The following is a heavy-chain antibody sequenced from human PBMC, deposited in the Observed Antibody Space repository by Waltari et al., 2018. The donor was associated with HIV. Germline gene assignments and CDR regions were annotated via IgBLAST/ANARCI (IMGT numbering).Heavy chain of an antibody. Sequence: EVQLLESGGGLVQPGGSLRLACAASGFTFSTSVLSWVRQAPGKGVEWVSAISGSGGSTNDADSVKGRFTISRDNSKSTLYLQMNSLRAEDTAVYYCAGFLEWSTPLDYFDYWGQGTLVTVSS. CDR3: AGFLEWSTPLDYFDY. D-gene: IGHD3-3*01. CDR1: GFTFSTSV. CDR2: ISGSGGST. V-gene: IGHV3-23*01. J-gene: IGHJ4*02.